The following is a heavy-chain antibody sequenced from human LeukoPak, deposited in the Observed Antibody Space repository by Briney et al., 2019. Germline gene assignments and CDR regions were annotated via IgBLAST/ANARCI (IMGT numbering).Heavy chain of an antibody. CDR2: ISSSSNTI. J-gene: IGHJ4*02. D-gene: IGHD3-16*01. CDR3: ARDRAAGAYPWYFDY. V-gene: IGHV3-48*01. Sequence: PGGSLRLSCAASGFTFSDYSMNWVRQAPGKGLEWVSYISSSSNTIYYADSVKGRFTISRDNGKNSLYLQMNSLRAEDTAVYYCARDRAAGAYPWYFDYWGQGTLVTVSS. CDR1: GFTFSDYS.